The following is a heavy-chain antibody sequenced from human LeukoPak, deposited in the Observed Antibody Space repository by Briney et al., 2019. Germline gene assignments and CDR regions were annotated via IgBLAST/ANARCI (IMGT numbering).Heavy chain of an antibody. CDR1: GYTFTNSY. V-gene: IGHV1-46*01. J-gene: IGHJ4*02. CDR3: ARDTDPYYDSSGYYFWPYYFDY. Sequence: ASVKVSCKASGYTFTNSYIHWVRQAPGQVLEWMGLINPDGGNTNYAQNFQGRVTITTDTPTSTAYMELRSLRSDDPAVYYCARDTDPYYDSSGYYFWPYYFDYWGQGTLVTVSS. CDR2: INPDGGNT. D-gene: IGHD3-22*01.